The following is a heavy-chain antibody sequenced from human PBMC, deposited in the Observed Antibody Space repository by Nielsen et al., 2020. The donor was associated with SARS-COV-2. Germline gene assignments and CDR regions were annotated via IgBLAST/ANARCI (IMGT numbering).Heavy chain of an antibody. J-gene: IGHJ3*02. CDR3: ARPRGRYNWNAEDDAFDI. V-gene: IGHV3-11*04. D-gene: IGHD1-1*01. CDR2: ISSSGSTI. CDR1: GFTFSDYY. Sequence: GESLKISCAASGFTFSDYYMSWIRQAPGKGLEWVSYISSSGSTIYYADSVKGRFTISRDNAKNSLYLQMNSLRAEDTAVYYCARPRGRYNWNAEDDAFDIWGQGTMVTVSS.